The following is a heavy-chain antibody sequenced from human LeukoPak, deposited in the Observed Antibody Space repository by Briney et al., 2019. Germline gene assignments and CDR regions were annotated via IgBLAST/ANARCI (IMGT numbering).Heavy chain of an antibody. Sequence: GGSLRLSCAASGFTFSSYAMHWVRQAPGKGLEWVAVISYDGSNKYYADSVKGRFTISRDNSKNTLYLQMNSLRAEDTAVYYCARSSMVGSADAFDIWGQGTMVTVSS. CDR3: ARSSMVGSADAFDI. CDR2: ISYDGSNK. J-gene: IGHJ3*02. V-gene: IGHV3-30*04. D-gene: IGHD3-10*02. CDR1: GFTFSSYA.